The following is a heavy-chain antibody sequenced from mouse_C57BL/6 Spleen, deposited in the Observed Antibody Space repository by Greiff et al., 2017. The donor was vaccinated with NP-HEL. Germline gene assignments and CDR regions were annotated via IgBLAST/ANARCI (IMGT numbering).Heavy chain of an antibody. CDR3: ARGMGSSSFDY. CDR1: GYTFTSYW. V-gene: IGHV1-52*01. CDR2: IDPSDSET. D-gene: IGHD1-1*01. Sequence: VQLQQPGAELVRPGSSVKLSCKASGYTFTSYWMHWVKQRPIQGLEWIGNIDPSDSETHYNQKFKDKATLTVDKSSSTAYMQLSSLTSEDSAVYYCARGMGSSSFDYWGQGTTLTVSS. J-gene: IGHJ2*01.